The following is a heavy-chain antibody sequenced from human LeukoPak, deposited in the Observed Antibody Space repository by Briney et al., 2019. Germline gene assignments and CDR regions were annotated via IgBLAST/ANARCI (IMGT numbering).Heavy chain of an antibody. J-gene: IGHJ4*02. V-gene: IGHV3-23*01. CDR3: AKDLEWLSYFDN. CDR2: VSANGGST. D-gene: IGHD3-3*01. Sequence: QPGGSLRLSCAASGFTFGSYAMSWVRQAPGKGLEWVSSVSANGGSTYYADSVKGRFTISRDNSKNTLYLQMNSLRAEDTAVYYCAKDLEWLSYFDNWGQGTLVTVS. CDR1: GFTFGSYA.